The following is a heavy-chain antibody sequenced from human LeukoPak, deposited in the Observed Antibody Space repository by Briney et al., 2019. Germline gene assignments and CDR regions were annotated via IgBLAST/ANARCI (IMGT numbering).Heavy chain of an antibody. CDR1: GFTFSNYA. Sequence: PGGSLRLSCAASGFTFSNYAVSWVRQAPGKGLEWVSAISGSGGSTYYADSVKGRFTISRDNSKNTLYLQMNSLRAEDTAVYYCAKAKVQLWAGGMDVWGQGTTVTVSS. CDR3: AKAKVQLWAGGMDV. D-gene: IGHD5-18*01. J-gene: IGHJ6*02. CDR2: ISGSGGST. V-gene: IGHV3-23*01.